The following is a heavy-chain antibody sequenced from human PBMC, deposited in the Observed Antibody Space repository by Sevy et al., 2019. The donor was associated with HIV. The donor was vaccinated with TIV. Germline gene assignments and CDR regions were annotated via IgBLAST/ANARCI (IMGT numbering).Heavy chain of an antibody. D-gene: IGHD3-3*01. J-gene: IGHJ4*02. CDR1: GFTFSSYA. V-gene: IGHV3-23*01. CDR2: ISGSGGST. Sequence: GGSLRLSCAASGFTFSSYAMSWVRQAPGKGLEWVSAISGSGGSTYYADSVKGRFTISRDNSKNTLYLQMNSLRAEDTAVYYRAKDNDYDFWSGYLIDYWGQGTLVTVSS. CDR3: AKDNDYDFWSGYLIDY.